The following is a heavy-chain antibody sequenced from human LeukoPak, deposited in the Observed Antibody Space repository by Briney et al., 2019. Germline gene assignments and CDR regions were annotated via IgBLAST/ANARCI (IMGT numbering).Heavy chain of an antibody. CDR3: ARGYCSGGSCHSGFDY. J-gene: IGHJ4*02. CDR1: GGSISSYY. D-gene: IGHD2-15*01. V-gene: IGHV4-4*07. Sequence: PSETLSLTCTVSGGSISSYYWSWIRQPAGRGLEWIGRMSASGSTNYSPSLKSRVTLSVDTSKNQFSLKLSSVTAADTAVYYCARGYCSGGSCHSGFDYWGQGTLVTVSS. CDR2: MSASGST.